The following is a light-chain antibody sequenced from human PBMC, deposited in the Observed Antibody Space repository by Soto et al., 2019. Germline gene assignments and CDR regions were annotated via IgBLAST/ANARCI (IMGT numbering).Light chain of an antibody. CDR3: QQYGSSPRT. J-gene: IGKJ1*01. V-gene: IGKV3-20*01. Sequence: EIVLTQSPGTLSFSPGERATLSCRASQSVSSIYLGWYQQKPGQAPRLLMYGASSRATGIPERFSGSGSGTDFTLTISRLEPEDFAVYYCQQYGSSPRTFGQGTKVEIK. CDR2: GAS. CDR1: QSVSSIY.